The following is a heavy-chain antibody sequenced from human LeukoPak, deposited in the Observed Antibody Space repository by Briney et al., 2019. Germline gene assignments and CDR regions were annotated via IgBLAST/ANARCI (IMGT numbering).Heavy chain of an antibody. CDR3: ARGVQEGFLEWVGDY. CDR1: GFTFSSYS. J-gene: IGHJ4*02. CDR2: ISNSSATI. V-gene: IGHV3-48*01. Sequence: GGSLRLSCAVSGFTFSSYSMNWVRQAPGKGLEWIPYISNSSATIYYADSVRGRFTISRNNAEKSLYLQMNSLRAEDTAVYYCARGVQEGFLEWVGDYWGQGTLVTVSS. D-gene: IGHD3-3*01.